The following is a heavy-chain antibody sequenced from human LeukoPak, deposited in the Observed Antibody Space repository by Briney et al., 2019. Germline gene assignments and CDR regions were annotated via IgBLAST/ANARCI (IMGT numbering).Heavy chain of an antibody. CDR1: GFTFDLSA. D-gene: IGHD4-17*01. V-gene: IGHV3-23*01. Sequence: GGSLRLSCAASGFTFDLSAMSWVRQAPGKGLEWVSSIGSTETYYADSVRGRFTVSRDNSKNTLYLQMNSLRAEDTAVYYCAKAGLGGDYEGNYFDYWGQGTLVTVSS. CDR2: IGSTET. CDR3: AKAGLGGDYEGNYFDY. J-gene: IGHJ4*02.